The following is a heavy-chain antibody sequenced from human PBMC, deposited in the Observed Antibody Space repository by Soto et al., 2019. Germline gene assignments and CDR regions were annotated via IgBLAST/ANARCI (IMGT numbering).Heavy chain of an antibody. Sequence: QVQLVQSGAEMQQPGASVRVSCKASGGTFSKYAFSWVRQAPGQGLEWLGGTIPMFGTPNYAQKFQGRVAISADESTATVYMELSSMRSEDTAFYFCARTLRDRTYYYGMAVWGQVTTVTVSS. CDR2: TIPMFGTP. CDR3: ARTLRDRTYYYGMAV. J-gene: IGHJ6*02. V-gene: IGHV1-69*01. D-gene: IGHD3-22*01. CDR1: GGTFSKYA.